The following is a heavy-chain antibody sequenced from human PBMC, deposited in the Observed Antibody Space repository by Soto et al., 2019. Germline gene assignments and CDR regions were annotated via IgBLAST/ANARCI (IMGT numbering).Heavy chain of an antibody. CDR2: INHSGST. D-gene: IGHD6-19*01. CDR1: GGPFSGYY. J-gene: IGHJ3*02. Sequence: PSETLSLTCAVYGGPFSGYYWSWIRQPPGKGLEWIGEINHSGSTNYNPSLKSRVTISVDTSKNQFSLKLSSVTAADTAVYYCAREVGEAVAGDAFDIWGQGTMVTV. CDR3: AREVGEAVAGDAFDI. V-gene: IGHV4-34*01.